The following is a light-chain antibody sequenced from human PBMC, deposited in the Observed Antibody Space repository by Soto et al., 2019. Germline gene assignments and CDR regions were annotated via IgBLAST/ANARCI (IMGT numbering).Light chain of an antibody. Sequence: EMVLTQSPATLPLAPGERATLSCTASQSVSSYLAWYQQNPGQAPRLPIYVASNRATGIPARFSGSPSGTDFTHTISSLEPEDFAGYFCQQRSNWPGLTFGGGTKVEIK. J-gene: IGKJ4*01. CDR2: VAS. V-gene: IGKV3-11*01. CDR3: QQRSNWPGLT. CDR1: QSVSSY.